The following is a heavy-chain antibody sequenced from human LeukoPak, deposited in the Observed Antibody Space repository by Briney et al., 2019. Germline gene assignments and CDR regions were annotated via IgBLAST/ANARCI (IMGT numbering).Heavy chain of an antibody. J-gene: IGHJ5*02. CDR3: ARDKVDCSGGSCYSRGNWFGP. CDR1: GYTFTSYD. V-gene: IGHV1-8*01. D-gene: IGHD2-15*01. Sequence: ASVKVSCKASGYTFTSYDINWVRQATGQGLEWMGWMNPNSGNTGYAQKFQGRVTMTRNTSISTAYMELSSLRSEDTAVYYCARDKVDCSGGSCYSRGNWFGPWGQGTLVTVSS. CDR2: MNPNSGNT.